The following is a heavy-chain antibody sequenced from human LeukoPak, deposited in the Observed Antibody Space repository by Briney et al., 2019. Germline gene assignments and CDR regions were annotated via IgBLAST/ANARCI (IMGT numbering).Heavy chain of an antibody. CDR1: GYTFTNYG. CDR2: ISGYNGNT. CDR3: ARTSHESVLYWSDP. J-gene: IGHJ5*02. D-gene: IGHD3-16*01. Sequence: ASVKVSCKATGYTFTNYGVSWVRQAPGQGLEWMGWISGYNGNTNYAQKFQGRVTMTTDTSTSTAYMELRSLRSDDTAVYYCARTSHESVLYWSDPWGQGTLVNVSS. V-gene: IGHV1-18*01.